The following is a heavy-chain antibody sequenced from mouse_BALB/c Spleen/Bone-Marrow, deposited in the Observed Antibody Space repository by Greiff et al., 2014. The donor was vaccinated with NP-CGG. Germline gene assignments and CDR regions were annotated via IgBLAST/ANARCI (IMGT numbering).Heavy chain of an antibody. CDR3: TRGGSYYRYLDY. Sequence: VMLVESGAELMKPGASVKISCKATGYTFSSYWIEWVKQRPGHGLEWIGEILPGSGITNYNEKFKGKATFTADTSSNTAYMQLSSLTSEDSAVYYCTRGGSYYRYLDYWGQGTTLTVSS. CDR2: ILPGSGIT. J-gene: IGHJ2*01. D-gene: IGHD2-14*01. CDR1: GYTFSSYW. V-gene: IGHV1-9*01.